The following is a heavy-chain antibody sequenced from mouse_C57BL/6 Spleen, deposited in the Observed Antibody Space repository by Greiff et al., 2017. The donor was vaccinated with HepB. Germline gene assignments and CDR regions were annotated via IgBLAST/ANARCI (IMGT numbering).Heavy chain of an antibody. Sequence: VQLQQSGPELVKPGASVKISCKASGYTFTDYYMNWVKQSHGKSLEWIGDINPNNGGTSYNQKCKGKATLTVDKSSSTAYMELRSLTSEDSACYYCARLGSSYPWFAYWGQGTLVTVSA. CDR3: ARLGSSYPWFAY. J-gene: IGHJ3*01. D-gene: IGHD1-1*01. V-gene: IGHV1-26*01. CDR2: INPNNGGT. CDR1: GYTFTDYY.